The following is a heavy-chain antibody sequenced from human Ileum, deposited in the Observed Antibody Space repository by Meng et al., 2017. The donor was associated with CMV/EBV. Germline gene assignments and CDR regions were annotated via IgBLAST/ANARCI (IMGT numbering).Heavy chain of an antibody. V-gene: IGHV3-21*02. CDR1: EFSFSIYS. D-gene: IGHD4/OR15-4a*01. CDR3: AVESNAGYYFDY. J-gene: IGHJ4*02. Sequence: EVQLVESGGDLFKPGGSLRRSCTASEFSFSIYSMNWVRQAPGKGLEWVSSISTSSTYICYADSLKGRFTISRDNAKNSLYLQMNSLRAEDTAVYYCAVESNAGYYFDYWGQGTLVTVSS. CDR2: ISTSSTYI.